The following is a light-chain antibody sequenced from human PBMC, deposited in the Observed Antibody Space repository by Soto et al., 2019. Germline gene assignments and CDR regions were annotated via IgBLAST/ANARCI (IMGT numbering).Light chain of an antibody. J-gene: IGKJ1*01. CDR2: DAS. CDR3: QQYNSYSPWT. CDR1: QSGNKW. Sequence: DIQMTQSPSTLSASVGDRVTIACRASQSGNKWLAWFQQKPGKVPKLLIFDASTLQTGVPSRFGGGGSGTEFTLTISGLQPDDFATYYCQQYNSYSPWTFGPGTKVDIK. V-gene: IGKV1-5*01.